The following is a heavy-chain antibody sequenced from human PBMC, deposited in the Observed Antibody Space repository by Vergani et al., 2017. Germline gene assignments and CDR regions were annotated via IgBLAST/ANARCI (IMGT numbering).Heavy chain of an antibody. D-gene: IGHD3-22*01. V-gene: IGHV5-10-1*03. Sequence: EVQLVQSGAEVKKPGESLRISCKGSGYSFTSYWISWVRQMPGKGLEWMGMIDPSDSYTNYSPSFQGHVTIAADKSISTAYLQWSSLKASETAMYYCARVGWEYYDSSGYYYTTGGWFDPWGQGTLVTVSS. J-gene: IGHJ5*02. CDR1: GYSFTSYW. CDR2: IDPSDSYT. CDR3: ARVGWEYYDSSGYYYTTGGWFDP.